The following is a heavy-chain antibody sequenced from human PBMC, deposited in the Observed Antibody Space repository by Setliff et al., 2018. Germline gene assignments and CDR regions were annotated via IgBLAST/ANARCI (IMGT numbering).Heavy chain of an antibody. V-gene: IGHV2-5*02. CDR3: ARCITIFGVVIPNAFDY. CDR2: IYWDDDK. J-gene: IGHJ4*02. D-gene: IGHD3-3*01. CDR1: GFSLSTSGVG. Sequence: SGPTLVNPTQTLTLTCTFSGFSLSTSGVGVGWIRQPPGKALEWLALIYWDDDKRYSPSLKSRPTITKGTSKNQVVLTMTNMDPVDTATYYCARCITIFGVVIPNAFDYWGQGTLVTVSS.